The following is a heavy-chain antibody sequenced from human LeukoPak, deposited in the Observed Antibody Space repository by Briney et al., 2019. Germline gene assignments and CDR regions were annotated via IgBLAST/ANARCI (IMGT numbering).Heavy chain of an antibody. J-gene: IGHJ5*02. Sequence: ASVKVSCKASGYTFTSYDINWVRQATGQGLEWMGWMYPNSGNTGYARKFQGRVTMTRNTSISTAYMELSSLRSEDTAVYYCARGFSNWFDPWGQGTLVTVSS. CDR1: GYTFTSYD. V-gene: IGHV1-8*01. CDR2: MYPNSGNT. CDR3: ARGFSNWFDP.